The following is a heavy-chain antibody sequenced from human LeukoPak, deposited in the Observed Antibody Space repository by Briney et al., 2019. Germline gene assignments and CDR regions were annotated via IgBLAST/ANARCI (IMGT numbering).Heavy chain of an antibody. Sequence: ASVKVSCKAPGYTFTNYGINWVRQATGQGLEWMGWMNPNSGRTGYAQNFQGRITITRNTSISTAYMELSSLRSEDTAVYYCTRETSSRYFDYWGQGTLVTVSS. J-gene: IGHJ4*02. V-gene: IGHV1-8*03. CDR1: GYTFTNYG. CDR3: TRETSSRYFDY. CDR2: MNPNSGRT.